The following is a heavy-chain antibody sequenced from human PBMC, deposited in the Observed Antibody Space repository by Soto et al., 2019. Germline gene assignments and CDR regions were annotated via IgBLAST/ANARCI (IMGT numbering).Heavy chain of an antibody. CDR1: VGTFSSYA. CDR3: ARSPLSGWLDY. Sequence: SVTVSCKASVGTFSSYAISWVRQAHGQGLEWMGGIIPIFGTANYAQKFQGRVTITADESTSTAYMELSSLRSEDTAVYYCARSPLSGWLDYWGQGTLVTVSS. CDR2: IIPIFGTA. V-gene: IGHV1-69*13. J-gene: IGHJ4*02. D-gene: IGHD6-19*01.